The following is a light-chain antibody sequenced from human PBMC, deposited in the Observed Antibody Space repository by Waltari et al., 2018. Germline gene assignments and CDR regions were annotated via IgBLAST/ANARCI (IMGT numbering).Light chain of an antibody. CDR3: CSFTSSSTYV. J-gene: IGLJ1*01. CDR1: ISDIGLFKV. V-gene: IGLV2-23*02. Sequence: QSALTQPASVSASPGQSITVSCIGSISDIGLFKVVSWFQQYPGKTPRLIIYEVNKRPPGISDRCSANKSGNVASLTISGLQADDEADYYCCSFTSSSTYVFGSGTTVTVL. CDR2: EVN.